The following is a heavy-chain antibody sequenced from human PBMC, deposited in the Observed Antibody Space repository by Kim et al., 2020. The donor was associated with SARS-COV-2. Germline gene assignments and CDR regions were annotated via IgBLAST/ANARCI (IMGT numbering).Heavy chain of an antibody. CDR3: ARTKAVAGVWRYFDY. CDR2: IYHSGST. J-gene: IGHJ4*02. V-gene: IGHV4-4*02. Sequence: SETLSLTCAVSGGSISSSNWWSWVRQPPGKGLEWIGEIYHSGSTNYNPSLKSRVTISVDKSKNQFSLKLSSVTAADTAVYYCARTKAVAGVWRYFDYWGQGTLVTVSS. D-gene: IGHD6-19*01. CDR1: GGSISSSNW.